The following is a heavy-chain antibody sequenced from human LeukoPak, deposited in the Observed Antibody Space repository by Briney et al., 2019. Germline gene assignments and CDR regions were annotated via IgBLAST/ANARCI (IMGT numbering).Heavy chain of an antibody. V-gene: IGHV3-74*01. CDR1: GFTVTSYW. CDR2: INSDGSRT. Sequence: GGSLRLSCVASGFTVTSYWMHWVRQAPGKGLVWVSRINSDGSRTTYADSVKGRFTISRDNAKNTLSLQMNSLRAEDTAVYYCAGGYSIDYWGQGTLVTVSS. CDR3: AGGYSIDY. D-gene: IGHD5-18*01. J-gene: IGHJ4*02.